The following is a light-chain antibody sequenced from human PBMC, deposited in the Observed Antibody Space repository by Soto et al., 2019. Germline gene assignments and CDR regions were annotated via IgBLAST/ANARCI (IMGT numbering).Light chain of an antibody. V-gene: IGLV1-44*01. CDR1: RSNIGGNS. CDR2: RNN. CDR3: AAWDDSLNGWV. Sequence: QSVLTQPPSVSGTPGQRVTISCAGSRSNIGGNSVNWYQQLPGTAPKLLIYRNNQRPSGVPDRFSGSKSGSSASLAISGPQSADEADYYCAAWDDSLNGWVFGGGTQLTV. J-gene: IGLJ3*02.